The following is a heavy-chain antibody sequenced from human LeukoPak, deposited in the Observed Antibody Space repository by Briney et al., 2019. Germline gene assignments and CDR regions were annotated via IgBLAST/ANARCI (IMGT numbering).Heavy chain of an antibody. CDR1: GGSISSGGYY. CDR2: IYHSGST. D-gene: IGHD3-22*01. CDR3: ARTYYYDSSGPPLPGGDAFDI. J-gene: IGHJ3*02. V-gene: IGHV4-30-2*01. Sequence: SETLSLTCTVSGGSISSGGYYWSWIRQPPGKGLEWIGYIYHSGSTHYNPSLKSRVTISVDRSKNQFSLKLSSVTAADTAVYYCARTYYYDSSGPPLPGGDAFDIWGQGTMVTVSS.